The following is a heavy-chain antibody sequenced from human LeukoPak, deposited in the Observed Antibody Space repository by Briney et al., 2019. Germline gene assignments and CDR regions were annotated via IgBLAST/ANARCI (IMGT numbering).Heavy chain of an antibody. Sequence: PGGSLRLSCAASGFTFNNYAMNWVRQAPGKGLEWVAVISYDGSNKYYADSVKGRFTISRDNSKNTLYLQMNSLRAEDTAVYYCAKVSEWELPDPFDYWGQGTLVTVSS. V-gene: IGHV3-30-3*01. J-gene: IGHJ4*02. D-gene: IGHD1-26*01. CDR3: AKVSEWELPDPFDY. CDR2: ISYDGSNK. CDR1: GFTFNNYA.